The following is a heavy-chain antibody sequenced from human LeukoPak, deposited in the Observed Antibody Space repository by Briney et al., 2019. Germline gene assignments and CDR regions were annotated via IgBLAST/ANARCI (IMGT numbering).Heavy chain of an antibody. J-gene: IGHJ6*02. D-gene: IGHD3-10*01. V-gene: IGHV6-1*01. CDR1: GDSVSSNNTA. CDR2: TYYRSKWYN. CDR3: ANGFGESFDYYGMDV. Sequence: SQTLSLTCAISGDSVSSNNTAWKWIRQSPSRGLEWLGRTYYRSKWYNDYAVSVKSRITINPDTSKNQFSLQLNSVTPEDTAVYYCANGFGESFDYYGMDVWGQGTTVTVSS.